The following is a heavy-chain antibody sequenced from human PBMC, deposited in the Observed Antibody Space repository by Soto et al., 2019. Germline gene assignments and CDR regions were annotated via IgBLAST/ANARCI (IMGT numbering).Heavy chain of an antibody. CDR2: IFYTGTT. CDR1: GGSVSYNSYY. D-gene: IGHD2-21*01. Sequence: QLQLQESGPGLVKPSETLSLTCSVSGGSVSYNSYYWGWIRQPPGKGLEWVGGIFYTGTTYYNPSLKDRVSISVDTYKNSFSLNLTSVTAADTAVYFCARLVVVAPVANVWGQGALVTVSS. V-gene: IGHV4-39*01. J-gene: IGHJ4*02. CDR3: ARLVVVAPVANV.